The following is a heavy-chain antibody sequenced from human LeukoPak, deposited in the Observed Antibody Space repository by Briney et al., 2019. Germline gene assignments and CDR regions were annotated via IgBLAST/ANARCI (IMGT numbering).Heavy chain of an antibody. D-gene: IGHD2-15*01. Sequence: SETLSLTCAVYGGSFSGYYWSWIRQPPGKGLEWIGEINHSGSTNYNPSLTSRVTISVDTSKNQFSLKLSSVTAADTAVYYCASGTDSHDYWGQGTLVTVSS. J-gene: IGHJ4*02. CDR3: ASGTDSHDY. V-gene: IGHV4-34*01. CDR2: INHSGST. CDR1: GGSFSGYY.